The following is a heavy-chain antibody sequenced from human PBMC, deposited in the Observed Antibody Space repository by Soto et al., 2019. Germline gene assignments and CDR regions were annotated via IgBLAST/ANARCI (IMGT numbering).Heavy chain of an antibody. V-gene: IGHV3-33*01. J-gene: IGHJ4*02. CDR2: IWYDGSNK. Sequence: PRLSCAASGFTFSSYGMHWVRQAPGKGLEWVAVIWYDGSNKYYADSVKGRFTISRDNSKNTLYLQMNSLRAEDTAVYYCARSLTAMVTLVDYWGQGTLVTVSS. CDR3: ARSLTAMVTLVDY. D-gene: IGHD5-18*01. CDR1: GFTFSSYG.